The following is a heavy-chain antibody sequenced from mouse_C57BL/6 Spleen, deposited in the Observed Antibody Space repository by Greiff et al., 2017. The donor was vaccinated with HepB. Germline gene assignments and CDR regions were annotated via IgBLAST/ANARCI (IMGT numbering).Heavy chain of an antibody. CDR1: GYTFTDYY. CDR3: ASNYDYGHYYAMDY. V-gene: IGHV1-26*01. J-gene: IGHJ4*01. Sequence: VQLKQSGPELVKPGASVKISCKASGYTFTDYYMNWVKQSHGKSLEWIGDINPNNGGTSYNQKFKGKATLTVDKSSSTAYMELRSLTSEDSAVYYCASNYDYGHYYAMDYWGQGTSVTVSS. D-gene: IGHD2-4*01. CDR2: INPNNGGT.